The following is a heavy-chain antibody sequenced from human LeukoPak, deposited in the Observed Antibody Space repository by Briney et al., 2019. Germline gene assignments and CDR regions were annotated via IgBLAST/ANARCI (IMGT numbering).Heavy chain of an antibody. D-gene: IGHD3-22*01. CDR1: GFSFSGTA. Sequence: SGGSLRLSCAASGFSFSGTAMHWVRQASGKGLEWVGRIKPNTYATAYTASVKGRFTISRDDSKNTAYLQMNSLKTEDTAVYYCTRLNYYDTSGFSFKDQIFDIWGQGTMVTVSS. CDR2: IKPNTYAT. CDR3: TRLNYYDTSGFSFKDQIFDI. J-gene: IGHJ3*02. V-gene: IGHV3-73*01.